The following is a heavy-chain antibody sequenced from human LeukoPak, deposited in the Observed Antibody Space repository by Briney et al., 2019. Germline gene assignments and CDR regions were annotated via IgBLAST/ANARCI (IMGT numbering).Heavy chain of an antibody. CDR1: GFTFSSYA. V-gene: IGHV3-23*01. CDR2: ISGSGGST. Sequence: PGGSLRLSCAASGFTFSSYAMSWVRQAPGKGLEWVSAISGSGGSTYYADSVKGRFTISRDNSKNTLYLQMNSLRAEDTAVYYCAKSDKEYQLLYSAGVAFDIWGQGTMVTVSS. J-gene: IGHJ3*02. D-gene: IGHD2-2*02. CDR3: AKSDKEYQLLYSAGVAFDI.